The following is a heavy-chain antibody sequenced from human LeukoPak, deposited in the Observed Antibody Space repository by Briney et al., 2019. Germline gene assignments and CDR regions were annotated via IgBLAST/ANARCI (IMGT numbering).Heavy chain of an antibody. CDR3: ARGTLKQLSFDY. J-gene: IGHJ4*02. CDR1: GGSFSGYY. D-gene: IGHD6-13*01. CDR2: INHSGST. Sequence: SETLSLTCAVYGGSFSGYYWSWIRQPPGKGLEWIGEINHSGSTNYNPSLKSRVTISVDTSKNQFSLKLSSVTAADTAVYYCARGTLKQLSFDYWGQGTLVTVSS. V-gene: IGHV4-34*01.